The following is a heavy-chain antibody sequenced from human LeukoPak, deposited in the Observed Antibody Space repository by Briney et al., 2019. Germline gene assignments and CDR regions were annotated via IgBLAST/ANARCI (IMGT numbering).Heavy chain of an antibody. V-gene: IGHV4-34*01. Sequence: SETLSLTCAVYGGSFSGYYWNWIRQPPGKGLEWIGEINHSGSTNYNPSLKSRVAISVDTSKNQFSLKLSSVTAADTAVYYCARGLKVWGQGTLVTVSS. CDR1: GGSFSGYY. CDR2: INHSGST. CDR3: ARGLKV. J-gene: IGHJ4*02.